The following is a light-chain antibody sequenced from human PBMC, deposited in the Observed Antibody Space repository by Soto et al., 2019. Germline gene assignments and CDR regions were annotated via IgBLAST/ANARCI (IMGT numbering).Light chain of an antibody. V-gene: IGLV2-14*01. J-gene: IGLJ1*01. CDR1: SSDVGGYNY. Sequence: QSVLTQPASVSGSPGQSITISCTGTSSDVGGYNYVSWYQQHPGKAPKLMIYDVSNRLSGVSNRFSGSKSGNTASLTISGLQAEDEADYYCSSYTSSSTWVFGTGTKVTVL. CDR3: SSYTSSSTWV. CDR2: DVS.